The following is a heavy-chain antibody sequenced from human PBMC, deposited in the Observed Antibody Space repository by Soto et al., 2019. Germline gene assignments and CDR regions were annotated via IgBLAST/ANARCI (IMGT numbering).Heavy chain of an antibody. CDR1: GGSFRNYY. D-gene: IGHD3-10*01. J-gene: IGHJ5*02. V-gene: IGHV4-34*01. CDR3: TRAERFPRSWFDP. Sequence: PSETLSLTCGVYGGSFRNYYWIWVRQPPGKGLEWIGEVNHSGEATYNPSLQSRITISLDTSNNQFSLKMTSVTAADTAMYCCTRAERFPRSWFDPRGQGTQATVSS. CDR2: VNHSGEA.